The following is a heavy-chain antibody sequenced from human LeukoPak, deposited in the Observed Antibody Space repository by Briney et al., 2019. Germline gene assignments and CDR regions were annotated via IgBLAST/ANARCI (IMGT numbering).Heavy chain of an antibody. CDR3: ARLGPYYYDSSGYYWNWFDP. J-gene: IGHJ5*02. CDR2: IYYSGST. D-gene: IGHD3-22*01. CDR1: GGSISSSSYY. Sequence: SETLSLTCTVSGGSISSSSYYWGWIRQPPGQGLEWIGSIYYSGSTYYNPSLKSRVTISVDTSKNQFSLKLSSVTAADTAVYYCARLGPYYYDSSGYYWNWFDPWGQGTLVTVSS. V-gene: IGHV4-39*07.